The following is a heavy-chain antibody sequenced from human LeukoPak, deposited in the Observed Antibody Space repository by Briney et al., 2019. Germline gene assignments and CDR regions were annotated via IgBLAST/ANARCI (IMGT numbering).Heavy chain of an antibody. CDR3: ARGNGYFRWYFDY. J-gene: IGHJ4*02. CDR1: GGSISSYY. CDR2: IYYSGST. V-gene: IGHV4-59*12. Sequence: PSETLSLTCTVSGGSISSYYWSWIRQPPGKGLEWIGYIYYSGSTNYNPSLKSRVTISVETSKNQFSLKLSSVTAADTAVYYCARGNGYFRWYFDYWGQGTLVTVSS. D-gene: IGHD3-22*01.